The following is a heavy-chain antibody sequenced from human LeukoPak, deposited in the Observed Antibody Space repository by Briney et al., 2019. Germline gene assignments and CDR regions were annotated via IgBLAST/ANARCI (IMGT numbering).Heavy chain of an antibody. CDR2: IYYSGST. V-gene: IGHV4-39*07. Sequence: PSETLSLTCTVSGGSISSSSYYWGWIRQPPGKGLEWIGSIYYSGSTYYNPSLKSRVTISVDTSKNQFSLKLSSVTAADTAVYYCARGVGGATYFQYWGQGILVTVSS. CDR1: GGSISSSSYY. D-gene: IGHD1-26*01. J-gene: IGHJ4*02. CDR3: ARGVGGATYFQY.